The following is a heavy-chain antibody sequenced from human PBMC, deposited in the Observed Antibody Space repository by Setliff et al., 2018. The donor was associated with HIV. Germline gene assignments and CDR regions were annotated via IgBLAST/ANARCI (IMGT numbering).Heavy chain of an antibody. V-gene: IGHV5-51*01. J-gene: IGHJ3*02. CDR3: ATHTLNNAFDI. Sequence: PGESLKISCQGLGNMFTNNWIAWVRQMPGKGLEWMGIIYPADSDTTYNPSFQGQVTISADKSISTAYLQWSTLKASDTAMYYCATHTLNNAFDIWGLGTMVTVS. CDR1: GNMFTNNW. CDR2: IYPADSDT.